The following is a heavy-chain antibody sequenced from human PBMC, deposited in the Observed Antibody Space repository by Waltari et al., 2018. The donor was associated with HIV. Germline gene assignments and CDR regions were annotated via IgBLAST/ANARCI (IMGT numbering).Heavy chain of an antibody. V-gene: IGHV4-34*01. D-gene: IGHD3-10*01. CDR1: GASFSDYY. CDR2: INHSGST. Sequence: QVRLQQWGAGLLKPSETLSLTCAVYGASFSDYYWTWIRQPPGKGLEWIGEINHSGSTNYNPSLRLRVMIVVDASKKQFSLKMSPMAAADTAMYYCARSADYYGSGATEYFQDWGQGTLVTVS. J-gene: IGHJ1*01. CDR3: ARSADYYGSGATEYFQD.